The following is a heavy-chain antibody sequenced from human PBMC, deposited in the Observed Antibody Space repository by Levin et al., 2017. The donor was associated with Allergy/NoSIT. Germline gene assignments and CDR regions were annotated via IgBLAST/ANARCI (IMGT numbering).Heavy chain of an antibody. CDR1: GASISDGDYY. J-gene: IGHJ4*02. D-gene: IGHD1/OR15-1a*01. CDR3: ARGGTLPGTFHDY. V-gene: IGHV4-30-4*01. Sequence: PSETLSLTCTVSGASISDGDYYWNWIRQPPGMGLEWIGYTYHSGSTYYNPSLRSRISISVDTSTNRFSLKVTSVTTADAAVYFCARGGTLPGTFHDYWGQGTLVTVSS. CDR2: TYHSGST.